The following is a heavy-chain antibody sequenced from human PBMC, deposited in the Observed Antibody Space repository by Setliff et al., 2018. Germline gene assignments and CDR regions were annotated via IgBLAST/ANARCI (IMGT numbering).Heavy chain of an antibody. Sequence: LRLSCAASGFTFSSYWMSWVRQAPGKGLEWVANIKQDGSEKYYVDSVKGRFTISRDNAKNSLYLQMNCLRAEDTAVYYCARDRLAGFLSGYYYYYYGMDVWGQGTTVTV. V-gene: IGHV3-7*01. CDR1: GFTFSSYW. D-gene: IGHD3-22*01. J-gene: IGHJ6*02. CDR3: ARDRLAGFLSGYYYYYYGMDV. CDR2: IKQDGSEK.